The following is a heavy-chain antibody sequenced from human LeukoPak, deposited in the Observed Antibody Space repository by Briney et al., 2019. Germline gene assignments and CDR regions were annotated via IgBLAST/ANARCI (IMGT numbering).Heavy chain of an antibody. CDR2: MSYSGST. Sequence: SETLSLTCTVSGDSMSSYYWCWIRQPPGKGLEGIADMSYSGSTNYNPSLKSRVTISADTSKKQSSLKVSSVTAADTAVYYCARAPQWAAAGTFDYWGQGTLVTVSS. D-gene: IGHD6-13*01. J-gene: IGHJ4*02. CDR3: ARAPQWAAAGTFDY. CDR1: GDSMSSYY. V-gene: IGHV4-59*01.